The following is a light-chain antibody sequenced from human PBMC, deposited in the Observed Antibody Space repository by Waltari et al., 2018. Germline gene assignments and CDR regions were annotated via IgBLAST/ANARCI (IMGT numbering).Light chain of an antibody. V-gene: IGKV3-15*01. CDR2: GAS. CDR3: QQYNNWPPGT. CDR1: QSVSSN. J-gene: IGKJ2*01. Sequence: EIVMTQSPATLSVSPGERATISCRASQSVSSNLAWYQQKPGQAPRLLIYGASTRATGIPARFSGSGSGTEFTLTISSLQSEDFAVYYCQQYNNWPPGTFGQGTKLEIK.